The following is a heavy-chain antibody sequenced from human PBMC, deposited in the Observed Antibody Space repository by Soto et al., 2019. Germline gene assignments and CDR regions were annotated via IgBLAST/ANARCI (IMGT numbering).Heavy chain of an antibody. CDR1: GGSFSGYY. CDR3: AGHVPDTATDYYYYYGMDV. D-gene: IGHD5-18*01. CDR2: INHSGST. V-gene: IGHV4-34*01. J-gene: IGHJ6*02. Sequence: SETLSLTCAVYGGSFSGYYWSWIRQPPGKGLEWIGEINHSGSTNYNPSLKSRVTISVDTSKNQFSLKLSSVTAADTAVYYCAGHVPDTATDYYYYYGMDVWGQGTTVTSP.